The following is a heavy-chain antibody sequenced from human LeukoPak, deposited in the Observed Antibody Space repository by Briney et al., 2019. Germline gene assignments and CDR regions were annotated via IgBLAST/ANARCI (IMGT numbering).Heavy chain of an antibody. CDR3: ARGSGSLNWLDP. Sequence: SETLSLTCAVYGGSFSGYYWSWIRQPPGKGLEWIGEINHSGSTNYNPSLKSRVTISADTSKNQFSLKLSSVTAADTAVYYCARGSGSLNWLDPWGQGTLVTVSS. J-gene: IGHJ5*02. CDR2: INHSGST. V-gene: IGHV4-34*01. CDR1: GGSFSGYY. D-gene: IGHD1-26*01.